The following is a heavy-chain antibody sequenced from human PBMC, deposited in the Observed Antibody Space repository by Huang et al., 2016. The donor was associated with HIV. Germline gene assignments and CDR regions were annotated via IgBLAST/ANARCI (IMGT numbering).Heavy chain of an antibody. CDR1: GGSLSDYY. CDR3: ARPRMTATSSDSTWSFFDS. Sequence: QVQLQQWGAGLLKPSGVLSLKCAVYGGSLSDYYWTWIRQSPGKGLEWIGEVNHRGLSTYNPSLRSRVTMSVDMSKNQFSLNLTSLTVADTAVYYGARPRMTATSSDSTWSFFDSWGQGTLVIVSS. J-gene: IGHJ4*02. D-gene: IGHD2-21*02. V-gene: IGHV4-34*02. CDR2: VNHRGLS.